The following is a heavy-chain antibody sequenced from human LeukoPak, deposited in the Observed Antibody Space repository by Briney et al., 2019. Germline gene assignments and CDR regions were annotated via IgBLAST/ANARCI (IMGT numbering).Heavy chain of an antibody. D-gene: IGHD3-22*01. V-gene: IGHV3-21*01. CDR3: AREDGSSGYLNAFDI. J-gene: IGHJ3*02. CDR2: ISSSSSYI. CDR1: GFTFRSYS. Sequence: GGSLRLSCAVSGFTFRSYSMNWVRQAPGKGLEWVSSISSSSSYIYYADSVKGRFTISRDNAKNSLYLQMNSLRAEDTAVYYCAREDGSSGYLNAFDIWGQGTMVTVSS.